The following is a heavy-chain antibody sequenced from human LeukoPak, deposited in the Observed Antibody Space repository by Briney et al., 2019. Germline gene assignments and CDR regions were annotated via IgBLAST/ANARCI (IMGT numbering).Heavy chain of an antibody. J-gene: IGHJ4*02. CDR3: ARVKAAGFFAGLDY. D-gene: IGHD6-13*01. CDR2: IIPILGIA. Sequence: SVKVSCKASGGTFSSYAISWVRQAPGQGLEWMGRIIPILGIANYAQKFQGRVTITADKSTSTAYMELSRLRSDDTAVYYCARVKAAGFFAGLDYWGQGTLVTVSS. CDR1: GGTFSSYA. V-gene: IGHV1-69*04.